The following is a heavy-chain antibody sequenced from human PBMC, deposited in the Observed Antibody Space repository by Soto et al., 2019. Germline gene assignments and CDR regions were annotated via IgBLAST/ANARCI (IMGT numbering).Heavy chain of an antibody. CDR3: ARIASSGRGWDV. CDR2: IKQDGSEE. J-gene: IGHJ6*02. Sequence: EVQLVESGGGLVQPGGSLRLSCVDSGFTFSSYWMSWVRQAPVKGLEWVGNIKQDGSEENYVESVKGRFTISRDNAKNSMYLQMNRLRAEDTAVYYCARIASSGRGWDVWGQGTTVVVSS. CDR1: GFTFSSYW. V-gene: IGHV3-7*01. D-gene: IGHD6-19*01.